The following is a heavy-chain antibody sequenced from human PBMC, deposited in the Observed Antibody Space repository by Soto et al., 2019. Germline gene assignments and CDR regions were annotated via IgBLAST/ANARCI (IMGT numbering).Heavy chain of an antibody. CDR2: ICNSGTT. V-gene: IGHV4-59*03. CDR3: ACGESIVVATRRLMDV. J-gene: IGHJ6*03. Sequence: QVQLQESGPTLVKPSETLSITCTVSGGSIRSYCWTWIRQPPGEGLEWIGCICNSGTTNYNPSLKSRVAISIDTQKNQFSLQLSSVTVADTAFDYCACGESIVVATRRLMDVWGKGTTVTVSS. D-gene: IGHD3-22*01. CDR1: GGSIRSYC.